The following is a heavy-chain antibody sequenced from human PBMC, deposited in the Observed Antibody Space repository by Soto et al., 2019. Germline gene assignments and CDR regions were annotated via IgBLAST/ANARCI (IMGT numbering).Heavy chain of an antibody. Sequence: QVQPVQSGSEVKKPGSSVRVSCKTGSFYAVSWVRQAPGQGLEWMGGLIAVFDTPSYAQKFQGRVTITADEPKSTAYMELSTLRSEDTALYYFASTPVTRRYSYYGMDPWDQGIAVTVSS. CDR1: GSFYA. J-gene: IGHJ6*02. CDR2: LIAVFDTP. CDR3: ASTPVTRRYSYYGMDP. D-gene: IGHD4-4*01. V-gene: IGHV1-69*01.